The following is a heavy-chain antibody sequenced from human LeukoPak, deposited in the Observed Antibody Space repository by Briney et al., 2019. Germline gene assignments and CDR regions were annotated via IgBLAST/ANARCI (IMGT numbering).Heavy chain of an antibody. Sequence: PGGSLRLSCAASGFTFSSYWMHWVRQARGKGLVWVSRINSDGSSTSYADSVKGRFTISRDNAKNTLYLQMNSLRAEDTAVYYCARDSMVRGVIRQYYYGMDVWGKGTTVTVSS. J-gene: IGHJ6*04. D-gene: IGHD3-10*01. CDR1: GFTFSSYW. V-gene: IGHV3-74*01. CDR2: INSDGSST. CDR3: ARDSMVRGVIRQYYYGMDV.